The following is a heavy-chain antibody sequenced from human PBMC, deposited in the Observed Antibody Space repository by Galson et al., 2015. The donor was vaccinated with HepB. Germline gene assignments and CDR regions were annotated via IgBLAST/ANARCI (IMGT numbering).Heavy chain of an antibody. CDR1: GFTFSSYA. D-gene: IGHD3-3*01. V-gene: IGHV3-30-3*01. CDR3: ASFTYGFWSGYYKEPLDY. CDR2: ISYDGSNK. Sequence: SLRLSCAASGFTFSSYAMHWVRQAPGTGLEWVAVISYDGSNKYYADSVKGRFTISRDNSKNTLYLQMNSLRAEDTAVYYCASFTYGFWSGYYKEPLDYWGQGTLVTVSS. J-gene: IGHJ4*02.